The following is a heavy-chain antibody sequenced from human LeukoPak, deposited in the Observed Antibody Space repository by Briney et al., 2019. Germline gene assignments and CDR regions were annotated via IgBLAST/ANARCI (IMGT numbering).Heavy chain of an antibody. Sequence: SQTLSLTCGISGDSGSSNSAAWNWIRQSPSRGLEWLGRTYYRSKWYNDYAVSVQSRITIHPDTSKNQFSLQLNSVTPEDTAVYYCPRGDYDPTNWFDPWGQGTLVTVPS. CDR1: GDSGSSNSAA. CDR2: TYYRSKWYN. D-gene: IGHD4-17*01. CDR3: PRGDYDPTNWFDP. V-gene: IGHV6-1*01. J-gene: IGHJ5*02.